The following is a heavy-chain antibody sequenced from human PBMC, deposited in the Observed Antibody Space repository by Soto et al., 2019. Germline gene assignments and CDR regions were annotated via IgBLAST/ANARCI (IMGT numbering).Heavy chain of an antibody. CDR3: AIVRTFCSSTSCYLDP. V-gene: IGHV4-4*02. J-gene: IGHJ5*02. CDR2: ISHSGTN. CDR1: AGSISSSNL. D-gene: IGHD2-2*01. Sequence: QVQLQESGPGLVKPSETLSLTCAVSAGSISSSNLWNWVRQSPAKGLVWIWEISHSGTNNYNPSLKSRLTISIERSQNPFSLNLSSVTAADTAVYYCAIVRTFCSSTSCYLDPWGQGTLVTVSA.